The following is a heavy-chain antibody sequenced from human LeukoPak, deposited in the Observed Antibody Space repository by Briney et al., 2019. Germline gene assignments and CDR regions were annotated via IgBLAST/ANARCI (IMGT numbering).Heavy chain of an antibody. J-gene: IGHJ4*02. D-gene: IGHD3-10*01. CDR1: GFTFSSYW. Sequence: GGSLRLSCAASGFTFSSYWMHWVRQAPGKGLVWVSRINSDGSSTSYADSVKGRFTISRDNAKNTLYLQMNSLRAEDTAVYYCVRYITMVRGVKYYFDYWGQGTLVTVSS. V-gene: IGHV3-74*01. CDR3: VRYITMVRGVKYYFDY. CDR2: INSDGSST.